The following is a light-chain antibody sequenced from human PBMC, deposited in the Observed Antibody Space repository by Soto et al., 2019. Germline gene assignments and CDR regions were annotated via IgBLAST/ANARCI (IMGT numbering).Light chain of an antibody. Sequence: QSVLTQPPSVSAAPGQRVTISCSGGSSNIGNNYVSWYQQFPGTAPKLLIYDNDKRPSGIPDRFSGSKSGTSATLDITGLQTGDEADYYCGTWDSSLSAGVFGGGTKVTVL. J-gene: IGLJ2*01. V-gene: IGLV1-51*01. CDR2: DND. CDR1: SSNIGNNY. CDR3: GTWDSSLSAGV.